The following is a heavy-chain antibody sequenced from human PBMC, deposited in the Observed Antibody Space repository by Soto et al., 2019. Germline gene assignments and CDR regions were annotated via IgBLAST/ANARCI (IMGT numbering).Heavy chain of an antibody. CDR3: ASAGDWNDPSWFDP. V-gene: IGHV1-69*02. CDR1: GGTFSSYT. D-gene: IGHD1-1*01. Sequence: QVQLVQSGAEVKKPGSSVKVSCKASGGTFSSYTISWVRQAPGQGREWMGRIIPILGIANYAQKFQGRVTITADKSTSTAYMELSSLRSEDTAVYYCASAGDWNDPSWFDPWGQGTLVTVSS. J-gene: IGHJ5*02. CDR2: IIPILGIA.